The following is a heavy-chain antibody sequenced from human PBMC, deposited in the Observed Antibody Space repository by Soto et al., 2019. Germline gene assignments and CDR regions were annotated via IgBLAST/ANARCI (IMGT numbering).Heavy chain of an antibody. V-gene: IGHV4-59*01. Sequence: PSETLSLTCTVSGGSISSYYWSWLRQPPGKGLEWIGYIYYSGSTNYNPSLKSRVTISVDTSKNQFSLKLSSVTSADTAVYYCPTGDGGGDSSAYFDYWGQGTLVTVSP. J-gene: IGHJ4*02. CDR3: PTGDGGGDSSAYFDY. CDR1: GGSISSYY. CDR2: IYYSGST. D-gene: IGHD3-22*01.